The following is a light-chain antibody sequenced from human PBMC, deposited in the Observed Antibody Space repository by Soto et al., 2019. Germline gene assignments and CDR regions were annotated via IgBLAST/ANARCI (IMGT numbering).Light chain of an antibody. J-gene: IGKJ4*01. CDR2: DAS. CDR3: QYHSNRLT. Sequence: PGERATLSCRASQSVDSYLAWYQQTPGQAPRLLIFDASNRATGIPARFSGSGSGTDFTITISSLEPEDFAVYYCQYHSNRLTFGRGTKVEI. V-gene: IGKV3-11*01. CDR1: QSVDSY.